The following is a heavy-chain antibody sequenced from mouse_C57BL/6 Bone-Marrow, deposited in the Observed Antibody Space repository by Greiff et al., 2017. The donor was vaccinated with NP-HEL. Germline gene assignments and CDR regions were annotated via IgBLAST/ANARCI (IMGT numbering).Heavy chain of an antibody. V-gene: IGHV1-82*01. CDR1: GYAFSSSW. Sequence: QVQLQQSGPELVKPGASVKISCKASGYAFSSSWMNWVKQRPGKGLEWIGRIYPGDGDTNYNGKFEGKATLTADKSSSTAYMQLSSLTSEDSAVYFCARLLRRRFAYWGQGTLVTVSA. CDR3: ARLLRRRFAY. CDR2: IYPGDGDT. J-gene: IGHJ3*01. D-gene: IGHD1-1*01.